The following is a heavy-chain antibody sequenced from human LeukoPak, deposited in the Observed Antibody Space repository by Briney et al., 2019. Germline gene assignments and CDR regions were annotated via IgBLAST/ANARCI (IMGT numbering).Heavy chain of an antibody. CDR2: ISGSGGST. CDR3: ARDVDTAMVKGFYFDY. D-gene: IGHD5-18*01. J-gene: IGHJ4*02. Sequence: PGGSLRLSCAASGFTFSSYAMSWVRQAPGKGLEWVSAISGSGGSTYYADSVKGRFTISRDNSKNTLYLQMNSLRAEDTAVYYCARDVDTAMVKGFYFDYWGQGTLVTISS. CDR1: GFTFSSYA. V-gene: IGHV3-23*01.